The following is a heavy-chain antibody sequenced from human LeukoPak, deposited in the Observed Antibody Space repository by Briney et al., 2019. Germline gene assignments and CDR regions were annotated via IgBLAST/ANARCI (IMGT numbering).Heavy chain of an antibody. CDR1: GYTFTSYG. CDR2: ISAYNGNT. J-gene: IGHJ4*02. CDR3: ARGVSGYDGLDY. D-gene: IGHD5-12*01. V-gene: IGHV1-18*01. Sequence: GASVKVSCKASGYTFTSYGISWVRQAPGQGLEWMGWISAYNGNTNYAQKLQGRVTMTRDTSISTAYLELSRLRSDDTAVYYCARGVSGYDGLDYWGQGTLVTVSS.